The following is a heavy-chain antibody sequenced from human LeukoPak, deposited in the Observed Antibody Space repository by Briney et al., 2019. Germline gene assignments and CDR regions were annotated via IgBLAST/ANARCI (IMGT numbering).Heavy chain of an antibody. J-gene: IGHJ4*02. D-gene: IGHD3-3*01. V-gene: IGHV3-30*02. CDR2: IRYDGSNK. CDR1: GFTFSSYG. CDR3: GKDGGDDFWSGYLYYFDY. Sequence: GGSLRLSCTASGFTFSSYGLHWVRQAPGEGLEWVAFIRYDGSNKYYADSVRVRFTISRDNSKNTLYLQMNSLRAEDTAVYYCGKDGGDDFWSGYLYYFDYWGQGTLVTVSS.